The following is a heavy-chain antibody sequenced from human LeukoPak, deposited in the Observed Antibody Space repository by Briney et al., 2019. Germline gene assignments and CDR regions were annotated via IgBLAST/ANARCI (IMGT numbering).Heavy chain of an antibody. D-gene: IGHD6-6*01. CDR1: GGSFSGYY. J-gene: IGHJ4*02. CDR3: ARLEYSSSSFDY. V-gene: IGHV4-34*01. Sequence: SETLSLTCAVYGGSFSGYYWSWIRQPPGKGLEWIGSIYYSGSTYYNPSLKSRVTISVDTSKNQFSLKLSSVTAADTAVYYCARLEYSSSSFDYWGQGTLVTVSS. CDR2: IYYSGST.